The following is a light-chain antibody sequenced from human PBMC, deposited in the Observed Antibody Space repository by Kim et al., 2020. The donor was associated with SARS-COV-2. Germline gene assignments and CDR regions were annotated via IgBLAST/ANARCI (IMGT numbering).Light chain of an antibody. V-gene: IGKV3-20*01. Sequence: SPGERAPLSCTASQSVSSTYLAWYQQKPGQAPRLLIYGASSRATGIPDRFSGSGSGTDFTLTITRLEPEDFAVYYCQQYSSSPATFGQGTKVDIK. CDR1: QSVSSTY. CDR3: QQYSSSPAT. J-gene: IGKJ1*01. CDR2: GAS.